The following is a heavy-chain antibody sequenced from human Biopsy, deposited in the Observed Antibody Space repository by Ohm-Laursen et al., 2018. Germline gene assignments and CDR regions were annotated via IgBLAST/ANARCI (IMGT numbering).Heavy chain of an antibody. CDR2: VYDSGKS. CDR3: ARDRFDLLTPNWFDP. D-gene: IGHD3-9*01. CDR1: GFSISSGYY. Sequence: SETLSPTCAVSGFSISSGYYWGWIRQPPGKGLEWIGSVYDSGKSYYNPSLKSRVTISVDVSKNQFSLKLSSVTAADTAVHYCARDRFDLLTPNWFDPWGQGTLVTVSS. V-gene: IGHV4-38-2*02. J-gene: IGHJ5*02.